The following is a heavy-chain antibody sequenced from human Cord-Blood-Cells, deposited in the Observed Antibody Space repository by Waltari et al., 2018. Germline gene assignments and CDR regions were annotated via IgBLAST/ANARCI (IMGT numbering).Heavy chain of an antibody. CDR2: INHSGIT. J-gene: IGHJ5*02. Sequence: QVQLQQWGAGLLKPSETLSLTCAVYGGSFSGYYWSWIRQAPGKGLEWIGEINHSGITNSTPSLKSRVTISVDTSKNQFSLKLSSVTAADTAVYYCARRTRDYGGNYNWFDPWGQGTLVTVSS. D-gene: IGHD4-17*01. CDR1: GGSFSGYY. CDR3: ARRTRDYGGNYNWFDP. V-gene: IGHV4-34*01.